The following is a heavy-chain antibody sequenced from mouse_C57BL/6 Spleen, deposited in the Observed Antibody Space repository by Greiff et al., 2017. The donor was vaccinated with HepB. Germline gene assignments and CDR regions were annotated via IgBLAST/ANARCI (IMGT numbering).Heavy chain of an antibody. CDR2: IYPRSGNT. V-gene: IGHV1-81*01. J-gene: IGHJ1*03. D-gene: IGHD1-1*01. CDR1: GYTFTSYG. Sequence: VQRVESGAELARPGASVKLSCKASGYTFTSYGISWVKQRTGQGLEWIGEIYPRSGNTYYNEKFKGKATLTADKSSSTAYMELRSLTSEDSAVYFCARDTTVPATGYFDVWGTGTTVTVSS. CDR3: ARDTTVPATGYFDV.